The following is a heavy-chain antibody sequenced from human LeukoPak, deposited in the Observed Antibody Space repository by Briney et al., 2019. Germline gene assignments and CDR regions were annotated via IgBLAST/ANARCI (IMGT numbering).Heavy chain of an antibody. CDR2: IYNGGST. J-gene: IGHJ4*02. Sequence: SETLSLTCIVSGAPISNYYWSWIRQPAGEGPEWIGRIYNGGSTNYDSSLRSRITMSLDTSKNQFSLKLTSVTAADTAVYYCARFGGSGDTRGYFDNWGQGILVTVSS. V-gene: IGHV4-4*07. CDR1: GAPISNYY. CDR3: ARFGGSGDTRGYFDN. D-gene: IGHD2-15*01.